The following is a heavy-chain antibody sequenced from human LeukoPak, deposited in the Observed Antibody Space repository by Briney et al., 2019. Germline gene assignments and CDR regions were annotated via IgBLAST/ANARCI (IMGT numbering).Heavy chain of an antibody. V-gene: IGHV4-39*07. CDR1: GGSISSSSYY. CDR3: AGLYCSGGSCYFDY. CDR2: IYYSGST. D-gene: IGHD2-15*01. J-gene: IGHJ4*02. Sequence: KSSETLSLTCTVSGGSISSSSYYWGWIRQPPGKGLEWIGSIYYSGSTYYNPSLKSRVTISVDKSKNQFSLKLSSVTAADTAVYYCAGLYCSGGSCYFDYWGQGTLVTVSS.